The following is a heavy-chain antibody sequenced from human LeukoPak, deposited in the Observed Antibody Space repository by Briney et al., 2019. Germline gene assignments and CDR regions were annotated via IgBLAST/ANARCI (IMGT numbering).Heavy chain of an antibody. D-gene: IGHD1-1*01. J-gene: IGHJ4*02. CDR1: GFTFSSYA. V-gene: IGHV3-23*01. CDR3: AKNRKPPRDRRTDNYYFDY. Sequence: PGGSLRLSCAASGFTFSSYAMSWVRQAPGKGLEWVSAISGSGGSTYYADSVKGRFTISRDNSKNTLYLQMNSLRAEDTAVYYCAKNRKPPRDRRTDNYYFDYWGQGTLVTVSS. CDR2: ISGSGGST.